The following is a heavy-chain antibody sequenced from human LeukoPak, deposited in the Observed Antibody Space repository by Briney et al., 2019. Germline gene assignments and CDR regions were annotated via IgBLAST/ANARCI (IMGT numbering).Heavy chain of an antibody. CDR2: INPSSGGT. Sequence: ASVKVSCKASGYIFTGYYMHWVRQAPGQGLEWMGWINPSSGGTNSAQKFQGRVTMTRDTSISTAYMELNRLTSDDTAVYYCARHPYSGSYHFDYWGQGTLVTVSS. J-gene: IGHJ4*02. V-gene: IGHV1-2*02. CDR1: GYIFTGYY. D-gene: IGHD1-26*01. CDR3: ARHPYSGSYHFDY.